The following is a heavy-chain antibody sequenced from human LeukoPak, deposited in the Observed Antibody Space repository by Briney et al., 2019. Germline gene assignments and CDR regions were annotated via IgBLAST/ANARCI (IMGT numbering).Heavy chain of an antibody. CDR2: ISSSSSYI. CDR3: ARGPYYDSSGYTL. J-gene: IGHJ4*02. D-gene: IGHD3-22*01. V-gene: IGHV3-11*06. CDR1: GFTFSDYY. Sequence: GGSLRLSCAASGFTFSDYYMSWIRQAPGKGLEWVSSISSSSSYIYYADSVKGRFTISRDNAKNSLYLQMNSLRAEDTAVYYCARGPYYDSSGYTLWGQGTLVTVSS.